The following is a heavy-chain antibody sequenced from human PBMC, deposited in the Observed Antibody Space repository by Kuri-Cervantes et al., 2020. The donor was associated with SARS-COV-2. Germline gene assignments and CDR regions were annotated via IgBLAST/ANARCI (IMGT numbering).Heavy chain of an antibody. Sequence: ASVKVSCKASGYTFTSYYMHWVRQAPGQGLEWMGIIKPSGGSTSYAQKFQGRVTMTRDTSTSTVYMELSSLRSEDTALYYSASPVAGTLYFQHWGQGTLVTVSS. CDR3: ASPVAGTLYFQH. CDR2: IKPSGGST. D-gene: IGHD6-19*01. J-gene: IGHJ1*01. V-gene: IGHV1-46*01. CDR1: GYTFTSYY.